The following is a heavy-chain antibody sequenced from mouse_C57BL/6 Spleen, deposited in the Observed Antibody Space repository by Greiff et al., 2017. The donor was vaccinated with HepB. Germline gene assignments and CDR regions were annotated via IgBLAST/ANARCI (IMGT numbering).Heavy chain of an antibody. CDR2: ISGGGGNT. V-gene: IGHV5-9*01. J-gene: IGHJ3*01. D-gene: IGHD1-1*01. CDR3: ARHAVADTWFAY. Sequence: EVQLVESGGGLVKPGGSLKLSCAASGFTFSSYTMSWVRQTPEKRLEWVATISGGGGNTYYPDSVKGRFTISRDNAKNTLYLQMSSLRSEDTALYYCARHAVADTWFAYWGQGTLVTVSA. CDR1: GFTFSSYT.